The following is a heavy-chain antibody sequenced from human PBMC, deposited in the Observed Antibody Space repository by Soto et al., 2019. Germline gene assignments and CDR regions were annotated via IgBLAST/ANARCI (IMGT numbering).Heavy chain of an antibody. CDR3: ARTYYGGPGY. Sequence: SETLSLTCTVSGGSINNNHYYWGWVRQPPGKGLEWIGNINYSGSTYYNPSLKSRVTISVDTSKNQFSLNLSSVTAADTAVYYCARTYYGGPGYWGQGTLVTVSS. V-gene: IGHV4-39*01. D-gene: IGHD4-17*01. CDR1: GGSINNNHYY. CDR2: INYSGST. J-gene: IGHJ4*02.